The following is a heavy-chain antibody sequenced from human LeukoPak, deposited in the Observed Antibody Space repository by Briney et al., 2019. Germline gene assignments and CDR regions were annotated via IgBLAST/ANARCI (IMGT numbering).Heavy chain of an antibody. V-gene: IGHV3-48*04. CDR3: ARDTTPGYSYGTGAHFDY. D-gene: IGHD5-18*01. Sequence: PGGSLRLSCAASGFTFSDYSMNWVRQAPGKGLEWVSYISDSSSTIYYTDSVEGRFTISRDNAKSSLYLQMNSLRAEDTAVYYCARDTTPGYSYGTGAHFDYWGQGTLVTVSS. CDR2: ISDSSSTI. J-gene: IGHJ4*02. CDR1: GFTFSDYS.